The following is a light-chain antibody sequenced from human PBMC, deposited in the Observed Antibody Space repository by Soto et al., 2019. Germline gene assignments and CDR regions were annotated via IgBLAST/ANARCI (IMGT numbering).Light chain of an antibody. CDR2: DAS. J-gene: IGKJ1*01. V-gene: IGKV1-5*01. CDR1: QSISSW. CDR3: QQYTTYSVWT. Sequence: DIQMTQSPSTLSASVGDRVTITCRASQSISSWLAWYQQKPGKAPKFLIYDASSLKSGVPSRFSGSGSGTEFTLNISSLQPDDFATYYCQQYTTYSVWTFGQGTKVEIK.